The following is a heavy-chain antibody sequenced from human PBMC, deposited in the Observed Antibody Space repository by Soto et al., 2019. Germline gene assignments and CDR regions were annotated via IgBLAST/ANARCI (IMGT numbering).Heavy chain of an antibody. Sequence: EVQLLESGGGLVQPGGSLRLSCAASGFTFSSYAMSWVRQAPGKGLEWVSAISGSGGSTYYADSVKGRFTISRDNSKNTLYLQMNTLRAEDTAVYYCAKDSQDYYDSSGYYFWGQGTLVTVSS. D-gene: IGHD3-22*01. J-gene: IGHJ4*02. CDR2: ISGSGGST. CDR1: GFTFSSYA. V-gene: IGHV3-23*01. CDR3: AKDSQDYYDSSGYYF.